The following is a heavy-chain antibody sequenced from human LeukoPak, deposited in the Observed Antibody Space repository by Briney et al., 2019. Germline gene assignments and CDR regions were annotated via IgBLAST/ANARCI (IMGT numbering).Heavy chain of an antibody. CDR1: GESFSGYY. V-gene: IGHV4-34*01. Sequence: PSETLSLTCAVYGESFSGYYWSWIRQPPGKGLEWIGEINHSGSTNYNPSLKSRVTISVDTSKNQFSLKLSSVTAADTAVYYCARGKRTRYYYDSSGYPDYWGQGTLVTVSS. CDR2: INHSGST. CDR3: ARGKRTRYYYDSSGYPDY. J-gene: IGHJ4*02. D-gene: IGHD3-22*01.